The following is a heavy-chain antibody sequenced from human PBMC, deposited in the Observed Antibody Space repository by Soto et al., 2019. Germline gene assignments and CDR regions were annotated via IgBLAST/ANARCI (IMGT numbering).Heavy chain of an antibody. Sequence: GESLKISFTGSGYSFTIYWIALVRQMPGKGLEWMGIIYPDDSDTRYSPSFQGQVTISADKSITTAYLQWSSLKASETAMYYCARNALPGGGTGHGLDVWGQGTTVTVSS. CDR3: ARNALPGGGTGHGLDV. CDR1: GYSFTIYW. J-gene: IGHJ6*02. V-gene: IGHV5-51*01. D-gene: IGHD1-1*01. CDR2: IYPDDSDT.